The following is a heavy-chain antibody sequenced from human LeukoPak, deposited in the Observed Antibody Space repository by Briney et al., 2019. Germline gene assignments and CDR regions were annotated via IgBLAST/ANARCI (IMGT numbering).Heavy chain of an antibody. CDR3: AKDPPELEYYYYGMDV. D-gene: IGHD1-26*01. CDR2: ISDDGTNK. V-gene: IGHV3-30*18. Sequence: GGSLRLSCVASGFTFSRYGMHWVRQVPGKGLEWVAVISDDGTNKYYADSVKGRCTISRDNSKNTLYLQMNSLRAEDTAVYYCAKDPPELEYYYYGMDVWGQGTTVTVSS. CDR1: GFTFSRYG. J-gene: IGHJ6*02.